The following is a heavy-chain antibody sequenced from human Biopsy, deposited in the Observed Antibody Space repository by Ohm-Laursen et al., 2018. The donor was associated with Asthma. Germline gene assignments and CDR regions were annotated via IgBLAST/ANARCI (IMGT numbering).Heavy chain of an antibody. CDR2: IKHDGREK. V-gene: IGHV3-7*01. J-gene: IGHJ1*01. CDR3: ARSFHFWSPYHAEHYQL. CDR1: GFTFGDYW. Sequence: GSLRLSCTASGFTFGDYWMSWVRQVPGKGLEWVANIKHDGREKNHADSLKGRFTISRDNAKNSLYLQMNSLRAEDTAVYYCARSFHFWSPYHAEHYQLWGQGTLVTVSS. D-gene: IGHD3-3*02.